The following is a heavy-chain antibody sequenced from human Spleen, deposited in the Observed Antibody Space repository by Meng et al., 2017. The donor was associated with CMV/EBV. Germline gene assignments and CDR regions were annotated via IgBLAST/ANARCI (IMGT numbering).Heavy chain of an antibody. V-gene: IGHV1-2*02. CDR3: ARDLGIGFDY. CDR1: GSPFPGPL. Sequence: SFQASGSPFPGPLPYWVRQAPGQGFEWMGWLNPKSGSTKYAQKFQGRLTVTSDMSISTVYMELTKLTSDDTAVYYCARDLGIGFDYWGQGTLVTVSS. CDR2: LNPKSGST. J-gene: IGHJ4*02. D-gene: IGHD3-16*01.